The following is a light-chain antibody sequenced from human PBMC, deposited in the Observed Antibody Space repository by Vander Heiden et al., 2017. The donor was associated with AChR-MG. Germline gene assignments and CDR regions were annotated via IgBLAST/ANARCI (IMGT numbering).Light chain of an antibody. CDR2: TNN. J-gene: IGLJ3*02. V-gene: IGLV1-47*01. CDR1: GSNIGANF. CDR3: AAWDDDFWL. Sequence: QSVLTQPPSASGTPGQTVTISCSGSGSNIGANFVHWYQQFPGRAPKLLIHTNNQRPSGVPDRFSGFKSGTSASLAISGLRSEDEAFYYCAAWDDDFWLFGGGTKLTVL.